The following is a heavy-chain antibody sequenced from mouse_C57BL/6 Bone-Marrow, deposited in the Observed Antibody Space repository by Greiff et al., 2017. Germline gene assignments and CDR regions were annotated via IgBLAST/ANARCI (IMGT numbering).Heavy chain of an antibody. Sequence: EVQLQQSGAELVRPGASVKLSCTASGFNIKDDYMHWVKQRPEQGLEWIGWIDPENGDTEYASKFQGKATITADTSSNTAYLQLSNLTSEDTAVYYCTTDYGSSYPALVAYWGQGTLVTVSA. D-gene: IGHD1-1*01. CDR3: TTDYGSSYPALVAY. J-gene: IGHJ3*01. CDR1: GFNIKDDY. CDR2: IDPENGDT. V-gene: IGHV14-4*01.